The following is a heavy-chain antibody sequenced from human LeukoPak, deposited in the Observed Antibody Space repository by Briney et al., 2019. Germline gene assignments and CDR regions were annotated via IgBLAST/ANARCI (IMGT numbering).Heavy chain of an antibody. Sequence: NPSETLSLTCTVSGYSISSGYYWGWIRQPPGKGLEWIGSIYHSGSTYYNPSLKSRVTISVDTSKNQFSLKLSSVTAADTAVYYCARVEVLVAVAAGAFDIWGQGTMVTISS. CDR1: GYSISSGYY. J-gene: IGHJ3*02. V-gene: IGHV4-38-2*02. CDR2: IYHSGST. CDR3: ARVEVLVAVAAGAFDI. D-gene: IGHD6-19*01.